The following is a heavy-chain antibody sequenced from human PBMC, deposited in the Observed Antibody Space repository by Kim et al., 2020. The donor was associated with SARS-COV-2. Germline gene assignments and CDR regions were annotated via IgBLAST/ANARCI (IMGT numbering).Heavy chain of an antibody. D-gene: IGHD4-17*01. CDR1: GGSISSYY. CDR2: IYHSGST. J-gene: IGHJ4*02. CDR3: ARFPTPYGGGVDY. V-gene: IGHV4-59*01. Sequence: SETLSLTCTVSGGSISSYYWSWIRQPPGKGLEWIGYIYHSGSTNYNPPLKSRVTISVDTSKNQFSLKLSSVTAADTAVYYCARFPTPYGGGVDYWGQGTLVTVSS.